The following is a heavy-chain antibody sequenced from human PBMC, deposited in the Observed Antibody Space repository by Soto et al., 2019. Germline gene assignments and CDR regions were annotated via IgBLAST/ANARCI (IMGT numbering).Heavy chain of an antibody. CDR3: ARLRFGSIGAFDI. CDR1: GGSVSSGSYY. CDR2: IYYSGST. V-gene: IGHV4-61*01. J-gene: IGHJ3*02. D-gene: IGHD3-3*01. Sequence: SETLSLTCTVSGGSVSSGSYYWSWIRQPPGKGLEWIGYIYYSGSTNYNPSLKSRVTISVDTSKNQFSLKLSSVTAADTAVYYCARLRFGSIGAFDIWGQGTMVTVSS.